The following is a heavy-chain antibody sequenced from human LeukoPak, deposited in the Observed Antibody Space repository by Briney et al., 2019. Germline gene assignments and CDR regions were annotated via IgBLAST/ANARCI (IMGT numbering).Heavy chain of an antibody. CDR3: ARAYGRPAYWYFVL. J-gene: IGHJ2*01. Sequence: SETLSLTCAVYGRSFSGYYWSWLRQPPGKGREGFVEINHSGSNNYNPSLKSRVTISVDTSKNQFSLKLSSVTAADTAVYYCARAYGRPAYWYFVLWGRGTLVTVSS. CDR2: INHSGSN. D-gene: IGHD3-10*01. V-gene: IGHV4-34*01. CDR1: GRSFSGYY.